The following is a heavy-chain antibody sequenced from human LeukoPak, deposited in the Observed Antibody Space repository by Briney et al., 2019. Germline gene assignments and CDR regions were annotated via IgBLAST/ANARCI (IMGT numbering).Heavy chain of an antibody. CDR1: GFTLSSYA. D-gene: IGHD1-26*01. V-gene: IGHV3-23*01. Sequence: PGGSLRLSCAASGFTLSSYAMSWVRQAPGKGLEWVSAISGSGGSTYYAASVKGRSTISSDNSKTTLYLQMNSLRAEDTAVYYCAKVRSSGSDRGVFDYWGQGTLVTVSS. CDR2: ISGSGGST. CDR3: AKVRSSGSDRGVFDY. J-gene: IGHJ4*02.